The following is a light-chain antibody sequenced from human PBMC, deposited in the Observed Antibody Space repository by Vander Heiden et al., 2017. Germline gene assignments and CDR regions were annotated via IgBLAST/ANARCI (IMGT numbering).Light chain of an antibody. Sequence: DIQMTQSPSTLPASVGDSVSITRRASQSISDHLNWYQQKAGEAPRLLIYTATSLQSGVPSRFSGSGSGTDFTLTISSLQPEDFATYYCQQSYSTLLTFGGGTKVEIK. CDR1: QSISDH. J-gene: IGKJ4*01. CDR2: TAT. CDR3: QQSYSTLLT. V-gene: IGKV1-39*01.